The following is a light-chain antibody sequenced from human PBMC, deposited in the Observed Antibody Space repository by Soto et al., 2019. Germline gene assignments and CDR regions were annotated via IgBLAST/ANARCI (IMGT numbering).Light chain of an antibody. V-gene: IGKV3-15*01. CDR1: QSVSSN. Sequence: ETVMAQALTDLSVSPGWRPKLSCMASQSVSSNLAWYQQKPGQAPRLLIYGASTRATGIPARFSGSGSGTEFALTISILQSEDFAVDYWQQYNTWPPTWTFGQGTKVDIK. CDR2: GAS. CDR3: QQYNTWPPTWT. J-gene: IGKJ1*01.